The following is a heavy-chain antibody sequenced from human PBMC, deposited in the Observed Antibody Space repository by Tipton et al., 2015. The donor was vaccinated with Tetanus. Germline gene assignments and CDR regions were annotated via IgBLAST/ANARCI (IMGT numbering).Heavy chain of an antibody. D-gene: IGHD3-10*01. CDR3: ARLPKHYSASGST. Sequence: QSGPEVKKPGESLKMSCKISGHNSRTYWINWVRQMPGKGLEWMGIIYSGDSDATYSPSFQGQVTISLDKSTSTVYMQWTSLKASDTAIYFCARLPKHYSASGSTWGQGTQVTVSS. CDR1: GHNSRTYW. V-gene: IGHV5-51*01. CDR2: IYSGDSDA. J-gene: IGHJ5*02.